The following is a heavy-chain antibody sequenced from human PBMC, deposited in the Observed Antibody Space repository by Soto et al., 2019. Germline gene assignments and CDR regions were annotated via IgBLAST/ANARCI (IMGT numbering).Heavy chain of an antibody. CDR3: ARQGSGYLTPSNWFDP. CDR2: IYYSGST. J-gene: IGHJ5*02. CDR1: GGSISSSSYY. Sequence: SETLSLTCTVSGGSISSSSYYWGWIRQPPGKGLEWIGSIYYSGSTYYNPSLKSRVTISVDTSKNQFSLKLSSVTAAGTAVYYCARQGSGYLTPSNWFDPWGQGTLVTVSS. D-gene: IGHD3-3*01. V-gene: IGHV4-39*01.